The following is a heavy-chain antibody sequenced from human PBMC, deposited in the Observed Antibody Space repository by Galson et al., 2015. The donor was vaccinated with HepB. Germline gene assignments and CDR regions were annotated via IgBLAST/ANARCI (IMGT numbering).Heavy chain of an antibody. CDR3: ARTIGYSYGYAY. CDR2: INGAGSST. V-gene: IGHV3-74*01. J-gene: IGHJ4*02. D-gene: IGHD5-18*01. Sequence: PIRLSCAAAGFTFSNSWLHWVRQAPAKRLVLVSRINGAGSSTDYGASVKGRFTISRDNAKNTLYLQMNSLRTEDTAVYYCARTIGYSYGYAYWGQGTLVTVSS. CDR1: GFTFSNSW.